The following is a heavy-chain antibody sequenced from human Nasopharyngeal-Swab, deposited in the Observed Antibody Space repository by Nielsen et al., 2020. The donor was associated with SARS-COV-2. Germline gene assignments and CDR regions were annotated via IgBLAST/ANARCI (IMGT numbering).Heavy chain of an antibody. CDR2: IRSKGNSYAT. Sequence: GGSLRLSCAASGFIFSDSAIHWVRQASGKGLEWVGRIRSKGNSYATEYAASVEGRFTISRDDSKNTAYLQMNSLITEDTAVYYCAKDRDSGDDSDDYYHYYGMDVWGQGTTVTVSS. CDR3: AKDRDSGDDSDDYYHYYGMDV. D-gene: IGHD5-12*01. CDR1: GFIFSDSA. J-gene: IGHJ6*02. V-gene: IGHV3-73*01.